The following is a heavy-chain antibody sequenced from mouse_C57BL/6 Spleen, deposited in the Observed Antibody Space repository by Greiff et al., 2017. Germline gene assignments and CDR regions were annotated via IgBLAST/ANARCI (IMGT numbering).Heavy chain of an antibody. CDR1: GYTFTDYE. Sequence: QVQLQQSGAELVRPGASVTLSCKASGYTFTDYEMHWVKQTPVHGLEWIGAIDPETGGTAYNQKFKGKAILTADKSSSTAYMELRSLTSEDSAVYYCTRSGAYYGSPAWFAYGGQGTLVTVSA. CDR3: TRSGAYYGSPAWFAY. D-gene: IGHD1-1*01. J-gene: IGHJ3*01. V-gene: IGHV1-15*01. CDR2: IDPETGGT.